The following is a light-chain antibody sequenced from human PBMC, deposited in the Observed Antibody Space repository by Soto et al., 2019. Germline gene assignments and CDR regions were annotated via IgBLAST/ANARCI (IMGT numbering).Light chain of an antibody. V-gene: IGKV1-5*01. Sequence: IQWSQSPSSLSASVGDRVTITCRASQSISNWLAWYQQKPGTAPKVLIYHASNLQSGVPSRFSGSGSGTEFTLTLSRMQPDDFATYYCQQYNSYSFCQGTKVDIK. J-gene: IGKJ1*01. CDR1: QSISNW. CDR2: HAS. CDR3: QQYNSYS.